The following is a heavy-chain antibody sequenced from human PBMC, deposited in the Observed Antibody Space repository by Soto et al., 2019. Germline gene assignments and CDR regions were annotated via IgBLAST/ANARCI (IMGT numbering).Heavy chain of an antibody. J-gene: IGHJ6*02. CDR1: GYTFTRYG. CDR3: AKNGQPPYYCYGLDV. V-gene: IGHV1-18*01. D-gene: IGHD3-10*01. Sequence: ASVKVSCKASGYTFTRYGISWVRQAPGQGLEWMGWISGYNGDANYAQRFQGRVSMTIDTSTTTAYMELRTLTPDDTAVYYCAKNGQPPYYCYGLDVWGQGTTVTVSS. CDR2: ISGYNGDA.